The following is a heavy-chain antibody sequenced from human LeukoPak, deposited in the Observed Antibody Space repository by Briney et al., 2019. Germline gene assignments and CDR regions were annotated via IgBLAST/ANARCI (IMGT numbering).Heavy chain of an antibody. V-gene: IGHV3-53*01. CDR1: GFTVSSNY. CDR3: ARVGAAAGGSNWFDP. CDR2: IYSGGST. Sequence: HPGGSLRLSCAASGFTVSSNYMSWVRQAPGKGLEWVSVIYSGGSTYYADSVKGRFTISRDNSKNTLYLRMNSLRAEDTAVYYCARVGAAAGGSNWFDPWGQGTLVTVSS. D-gene: IGHD6-13*01. J-gene: IGHJ5*02.